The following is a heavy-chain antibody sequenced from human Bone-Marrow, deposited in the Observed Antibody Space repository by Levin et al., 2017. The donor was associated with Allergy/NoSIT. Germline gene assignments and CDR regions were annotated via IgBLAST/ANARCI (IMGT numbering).Heavy chain of an antibody. J-gene: IGHJ4*02. CDR1: GFAFSNYA. V-gene: IGHV3-23*01. D-gene: IGHD1-1*01. Sequence: LSLTCAAPGFAFSNYAMSWVRQAPGKGLEWVSGISGDGGSTYYADSVKGRFTISRDNSKNTLYLQMNSLRAEDTAVYYCAKDRNSQRPYYFDYWGQGTLVTVSS. CDR2: ISGDGGST. CDR3: AKDRNSQRPYYFDY.